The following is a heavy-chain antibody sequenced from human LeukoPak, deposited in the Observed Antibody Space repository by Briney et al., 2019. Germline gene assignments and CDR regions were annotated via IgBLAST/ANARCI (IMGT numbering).Heavy chain of an antibody. J-gene: IGHJ4*02. CDR3: ARGGHDYGPYRRYFDY. Sequence: SETLSLTCTVSGGSISSYYWSWIRQPPGKGLEWIGYIYYSGSTNYNPSLKSRVTISVDTSKNQFSLKLSSVTAADTAVYYCARGGHDYGPYRRYFDYWGQGTLVTVSS. CDR2: IYYSGST. CDR1: GGSISSYY. D-gene: IGHD4-17*01. V-gene: IGHV4-59*01.